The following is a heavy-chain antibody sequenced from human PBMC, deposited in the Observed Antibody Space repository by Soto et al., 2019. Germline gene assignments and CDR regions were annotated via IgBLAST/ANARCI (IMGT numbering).Heavy chain of an antibody. J-gene: IGHJ6*02. Sequence: GASVKVSCKASGYTFTSYGISWVRQAPGQGLEWMGWISAYNGNTNYAQKLQGRVTMTTDTSTSTAYMELRSLRSDDTAVYYCARLSSGPKTTTSNYYYYYGMDVWGQGTKVTVSS. CDR2: ISAYNGNT. CDR1: GYTFTSYG. D-gene: IGHD6-19*01. CDR3: ARLSSGPKTTTSNYYYYYGMDV. V-gene: IGHV1-18*01.